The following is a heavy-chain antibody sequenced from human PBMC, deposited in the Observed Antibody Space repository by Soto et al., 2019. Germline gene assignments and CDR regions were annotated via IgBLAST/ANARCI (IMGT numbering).Heavy chain of an antibody. CDR2: IYYSGST. V-gene: IGHV4-39*01. Sequence: SETLSLTCTVSGGSISSSSYYWGWIRQPPGKGLEWIGSIYYSGSTYYNPSLKSRVTISVDTSKNQFSLKLSPVTAADTAVYYCARNPLASGWPFYFDYWGQGTLVTVSS. D-gene: IGHD6-19*01. CDR3: ARNPLASGWPFYFDY. J-gene: IGHJ4*02. CDR1: GGSISSSSYY.